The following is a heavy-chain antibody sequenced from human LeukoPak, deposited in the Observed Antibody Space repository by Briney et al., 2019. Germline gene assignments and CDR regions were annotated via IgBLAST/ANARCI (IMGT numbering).Heavy chain of an antibody. CDR1: GFTFSSYA. D-gene: IGHD4-17*01. J-gene: IGHJ4*02. CDR2: ISYDGSNK. V-gene: IGHV3-30-3*01. CDR3: ARALYGVTSF. Sequence: GGSLRLSCAASGFTFSSYAMHWVRQAPGKGLEWVAVISYDGSNKYYADSVKGRFTISRDNAKNSLYLQMNSLRAEDTAVYYCARALYGVTSFWGQGTLVTVSS.